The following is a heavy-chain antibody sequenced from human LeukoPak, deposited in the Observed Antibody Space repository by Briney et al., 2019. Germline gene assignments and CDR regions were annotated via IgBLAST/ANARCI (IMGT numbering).Heavy chain of an antibody. CDR3: ARGGGTIFGVVND. J-gene: IGHJ4*02. CDR1: GYTFTGYY. CDR2: INPKSGGT. Sequence: ASVKVSCXASGYTFTGYYMHWVRQAPGQGLEWMGWINPKSGGTNYAQKFQGRVTMTRDTSISTAYMELSRLRSDDTAVYYCARGGGTIFGVVNDWGQGTLVTVSP. D-gene: IGHD3-3*01. V-gene: IGHV1-2*02.